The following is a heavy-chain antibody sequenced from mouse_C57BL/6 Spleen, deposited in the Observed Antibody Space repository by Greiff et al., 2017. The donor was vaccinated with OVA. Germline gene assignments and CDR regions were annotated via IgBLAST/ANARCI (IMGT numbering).Heavy chain of an antibody. Sequence: EVKVEESGGGLVKPGGSLKLSCAASGFTFSDYGMHWVRQAPEKGLEWVAYISSGSSTIYYADTVKGRFTISRDNAKNTLFLQMTSLRSEDTAMYYCARPHYYGSSYYFDYWGQGTTLTVSS. CDR2: ISSGSSTI. CDR3: ARPHYYGSSYYFDY. J-gene: IGHJ2*01. CDR1: GFTFSDYG. D-gene: IGHD1-1*01. V-gene: IGHV5-17*01.